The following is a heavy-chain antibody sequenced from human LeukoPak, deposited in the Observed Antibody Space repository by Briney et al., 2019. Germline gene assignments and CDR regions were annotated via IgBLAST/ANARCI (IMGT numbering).Heavy chain of an antibody. CDR2: ITSSSSYA. CDR3: ASLVTIFGVVIIDY. Sequence: GGSLRLSCEASGFTFSTYNMNWVRQAPGKRLEWVSSITSSSSYAFYADSVKGRFTISRDNAKSSLYLQMNNLRAEDTAVYYCASLVTIFGVVIIDYWGQGTLVTVSS. CDR1: GFTFSTYN. V-gene: IGHV3-21*01. J-gene: IGHJ4*02. D-gene: IGHD3-3*01.